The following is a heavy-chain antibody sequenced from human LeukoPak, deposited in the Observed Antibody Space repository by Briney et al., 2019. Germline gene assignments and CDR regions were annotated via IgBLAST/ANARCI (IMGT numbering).Heavy chain of an antibody. CDR2: FDPEDGET. CDR1: GYTLTELS. Sequence: GASVKVSCKVSGYTLTELSMHWVRQAPGKGLEWMGGFDPEDGETIYAQKFQGRVTMTEDTSTDTAYMELSSLRSEDTAVYYCATSPIVATGYYYYYYMDVWGKGTTVTVSS. CDR3: ATSPIVATGYYYYYYMDV. J-gene: IGHJ6*03. D-gene: IGHD5-12*01. V-gene: IGHV1-24*01.